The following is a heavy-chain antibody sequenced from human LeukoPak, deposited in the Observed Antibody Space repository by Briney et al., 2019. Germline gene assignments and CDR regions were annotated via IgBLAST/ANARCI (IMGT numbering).Heavy chain of an antibody. CDR1: GGSVSSGSYY. J-gene: IGHJ4*02. CDR2: IYYSGST. V-gene: IGHV4-61*01. D-gene: IGHD2-2*01. Sequence: KPSETLSLTCTVSGGSVSSGSYYWSWIRQPPGKGLEWIGYIYYSGSTNYNPSLKSRVTISVDTSKDQFSLRLSSVTAADTAVYYCARDLTSPDIVVVPAAMPAYWGQGTLVTVSS. CDR3: ARDLTSPDIVVVPAAMPAY.